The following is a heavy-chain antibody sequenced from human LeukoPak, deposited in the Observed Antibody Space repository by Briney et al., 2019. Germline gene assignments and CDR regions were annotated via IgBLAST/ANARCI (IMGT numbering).Heavy chain of an antibody. J-gene: IGHJ4*02. D-gene: IGHD3-10*01. Sequence: GGSLRLSCAASGFTVSSNFMSWVRQAPGKGLEWISVLYSGGNTYYADSVKGRFTISRDNSENTLFLQMNSLRAEDTAVYYCAGSYSYYFDYWGQGTLVTVSS. V-gene: IGHV3-53*01. CDR2: LYSGGNT. CDR1: GFTVSSNF. CDR3: AGSYSYYFDY.